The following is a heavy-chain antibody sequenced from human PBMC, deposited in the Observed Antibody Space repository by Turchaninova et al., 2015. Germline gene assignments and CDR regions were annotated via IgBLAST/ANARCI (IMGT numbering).Heavy chain of an antibody. D-gene: IGHD6-13*01. CDR3: AKDLIRIAAAGSPFDY. CDR2: ISYDGSNN. J-gene: IGHJ4*02. V-gene: IGHV3-30*18. Sequence: QVQLVESGGGVVQPGRSLRLSCAASGFTFSSYGMHWVRQAPGKGLEWVAIISYDGSNNYYADSVKGRITITRDNSKNTLHLQMNSLRAEDTAVYYCAKDLIRIAAAGSPFDYWGQGTLVTVSS. CDR1: GFTFSSYG.